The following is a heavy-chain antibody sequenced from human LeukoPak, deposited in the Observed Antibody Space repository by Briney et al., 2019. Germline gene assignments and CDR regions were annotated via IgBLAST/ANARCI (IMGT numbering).Heavy chain of an antibody. CDR3: VRDRIAVGGYYFDY. J-gene: IGHJ4*02. V-gene: IGHV4-59*01. Sequence: SETLSLTCTVSGGSISSYYWSWIRQPPGKGLEWIGYIYYSGSTNYNPSLKSRVTISVDTSKNQFSLKLSSVTAAATAVYYGVRDRIAVGGYYFDYWGQGTLVTVSS. D-gene: IGHD6-19*01. CDR1: GGSISSYY. CDR2: IYYSGST.